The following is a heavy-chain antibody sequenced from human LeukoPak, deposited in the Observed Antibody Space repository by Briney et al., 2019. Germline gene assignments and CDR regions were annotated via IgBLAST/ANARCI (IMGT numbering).Heavy chain of an antibody. CDR1: GFTFSSYA. Sequence: GGSLRLSCAASGFTFSSYAMSWVREAPGKGLEWVSAMSGSVGITYYADSVKGRFTISRDNSKNTLYLQMNSLRAEDTAVYYCAKDPPFSFGNPGAFDIWGQGTMVTVSS. V-gene: IGHV3-23*01. CDR2: MSGSVGIT. J-gene: IGHJ3*02. D-gene: IGHD3-10*01. CDR3: AKDPPFSFGNPGAFDI.